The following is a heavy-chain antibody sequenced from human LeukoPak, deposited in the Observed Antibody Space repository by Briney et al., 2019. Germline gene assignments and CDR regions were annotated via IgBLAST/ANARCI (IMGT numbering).Heavy chain of an antibody. CDR3: ARHLPSSGWYVAVRGGFDP. V-gene: IGHV4-39*01. CDR1: GGSISSSSYY. CDR2: IYYSGST. D-gene: IGHD6-19*01. J-gene: IGHJ5*02. Sequence: KASETLSLTCTVSGGSISSSSYYWGWIRQPPGKGLEWIGSIYYSGSTYYNPSLKSRVTISVDTSKNQFSLKLSSVTAADTAVYYCARHLPSSGWYVAVRGGFDPWGQGTLVTVSS.